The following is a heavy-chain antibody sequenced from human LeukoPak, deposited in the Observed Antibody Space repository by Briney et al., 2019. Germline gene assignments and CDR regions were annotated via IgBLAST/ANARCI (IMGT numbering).Heavy chain of an antibody. CDR1: EFTSVSLT. D-gene: IGHD1-1*01. CDR2: FPTCGNSI. Sequence: GGSLRLSVPSPEFTSVSLTLTGSRRVPGKGRRWFPFFPTCGNSIYYADSVKGRFTISRDNAKNSLYLQMNSLRVEDTAVYYCARATHPRTLGNNYYLDSWGQGTLLSVSS. V-gene: IGHV3-48*03. CDR3: ARATHPRTLGNNYYLDS. J-gene: IGHJ4*02.